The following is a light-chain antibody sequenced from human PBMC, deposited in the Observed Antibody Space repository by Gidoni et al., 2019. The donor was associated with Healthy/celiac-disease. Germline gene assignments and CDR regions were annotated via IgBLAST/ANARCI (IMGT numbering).Light chain of an antibody. J-gene: IGKJ3*01. V-gene: IGKV1-33*01. CDR2: DAS. CDR1: QDISNY. CDR3: QQYDNLPPV. Sequence: DIQMTQSPSSLSASVGDRVTITCQASQDISNYLNWYQQKPGKAPKRLIYDASNLETGVPSRFSGSGSWTDFTFTISSLQPEDIATYYCQQYDNLPPVFGPGTKVDIK.